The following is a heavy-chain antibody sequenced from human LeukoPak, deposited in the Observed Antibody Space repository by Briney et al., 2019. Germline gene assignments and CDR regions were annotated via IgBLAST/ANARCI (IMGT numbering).Heavy chain of an antibody. CDR3: ARGGGYCSGGSCYSGNWFDP. Sequence: SETLSLTCSVSGGSISSSSYYWVWIRQPPGKGLEWIGGIYDGGSTYYTPSLNSRLTISVDTSKNHFSLRLSSVTAADTAVYYCARGGGYCSGGSCYSGNWFDPWGQGTLVTVSA. D-gene: IGHD2-15*01. V-gene: IGHV4-39*02. CDR1: GGSISSSSYY. J-gene: IGHJ5*02. CDR2: IYDGGST.